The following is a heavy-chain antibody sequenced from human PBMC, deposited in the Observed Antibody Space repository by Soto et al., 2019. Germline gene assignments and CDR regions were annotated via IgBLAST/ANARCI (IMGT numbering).Heavy chain of an antibody. CDR3: ARDSGVGAIPGAALDI. Sequence: QVQLVESGGGVVHPGKSLRLSCAASGFTFSNYGMHWVRQPPGKGLEWVAIIWYEGVKTYFADSVKGRFTISRDKSTITLYLQMNRLRGEDTAVYYCARDSGVGAIPGAALDIWGQGTMVTVA. CDR1: GFTFSNYG. D-gene: IGHD1-26*01. CDR2: IWYEGVKT. V-gene: IGHV3-33*01. J-gene: IGHJ3*02.